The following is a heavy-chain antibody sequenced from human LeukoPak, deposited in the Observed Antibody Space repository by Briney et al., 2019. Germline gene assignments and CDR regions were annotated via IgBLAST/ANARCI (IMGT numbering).Heavy chain of an antibody. Sequence: ASVKVSCKASGGTFSSYAISWVRQAPGQGLEWMGGIIPIFGTANYAQKSQGRVTITADESTSTAYMELSSLRSEDTAVYYCARGPIIGVVYNWFDPWGQGTLVTVSS. CDR2: IIPIFGTA. CDR3: ARGPIIGVVYNWFDP. V-gene: IGHV1-69*13. J-gene: IGHJ5*02. CDR1: GGTFSSYA. D-gene: IGHD3-3*01.